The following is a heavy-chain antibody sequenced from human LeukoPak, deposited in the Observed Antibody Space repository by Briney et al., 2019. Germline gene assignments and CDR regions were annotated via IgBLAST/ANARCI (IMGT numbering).Heavy chain of an antibody. V-gene: IGHV3-11*01. Sequence: PGGSLRLSCAASGFNFGGYYMSWIRQAPGKGLEWVSHINNSASTIYYAESVMGRFTISRDNTKSSLYLQMNSLRAEDTAVYFCARCGGRDCYYLVSWGQGTLVTVSS. J-gene: IGHJ4*02. D-gene: IGHD2-21*02. CDR1: GFNFGGYY. CDR3: ARCGGRDCYYLVS. CDR2: INNSASTI.